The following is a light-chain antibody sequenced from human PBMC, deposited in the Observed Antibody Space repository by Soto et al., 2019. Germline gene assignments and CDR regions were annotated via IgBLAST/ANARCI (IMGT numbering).Light chain of an antibody. V-gene: IGKV3-15*01. CDR1: QSVSSK. J-gene: IGKJ1*01. CDR3: QHYNDWPPTWT. Sequence: EIVMTQSPATLSVSPGERATLSCRASQSVSSKLAWYQQKPGQAPRVRIFGASTRATGIPARFSGSGSGTEFTLTISSLQSEDFAVYYCQHYNDWPPTWTCGQGTRVEIK. CDR2: GAS.